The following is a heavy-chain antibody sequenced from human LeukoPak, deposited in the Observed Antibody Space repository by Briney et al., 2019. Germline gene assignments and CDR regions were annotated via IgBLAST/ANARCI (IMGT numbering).Heavy chain of an antibody. Sequence: GGSLRLSCAASGFTFNTYSMNWVRQAPGEGLEWVSSISSTSSYIYYADSVKGRFTISRDNAKNSLYLQMNSLRAEDTAVYYCARDGGYCSGGTCYVTSRYWGQGTLVTVSS. CDR1: GFTFNTYS. CDR3: ARDGGYCSGGTCYVTSRY. V-gene: IGHV3-21*01. CDR2: ISSTSSYI. J-gene: IGHJ4*02. D-gene: IGHD2-15*01.